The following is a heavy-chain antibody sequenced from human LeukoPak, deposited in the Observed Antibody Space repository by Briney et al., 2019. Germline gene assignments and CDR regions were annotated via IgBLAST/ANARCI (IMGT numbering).Heavy chain of an antibody. J-gene: IGHJ4*02. CDR1: GSTLNELS. Sequence: ASVKVSCKVSGSTLNELSIHWVRQAPGKGLEWMGGFDPEDAEPLSALKFQDRFTMTRDTSTSTVYMELSSLRSEDTAVYYCARDPGYYFDYWGQGTLVTVSS. V-gene: IGHV1-24*01. D-gene: IGHD6-13*01. CDR3: ARDPGYYFDY. CDR2: FDPEDAEP.